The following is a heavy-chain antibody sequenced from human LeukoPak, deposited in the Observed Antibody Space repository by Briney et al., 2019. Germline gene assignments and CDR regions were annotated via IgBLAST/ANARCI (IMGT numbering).Heavy chain of an antibody. CDR1: GGSISSFY. D-gene: IGHD2-2*01. V-gene: IGHV4-59*12. CDR3: ARDAVVPAAISSYGMDV. J-gene: IGHJ6*02. CDR2: IYYSGST. Sequence: SETLSLTCTVSGGSISSFYWSWVRQPPGKGLEWIGNIYYSGSTNYNPSLRSRVAISLDTSKNQFSLQLYSVTAADTAVYYCARDAVVPAAISSYGMDVWGQGTTVTVSS.